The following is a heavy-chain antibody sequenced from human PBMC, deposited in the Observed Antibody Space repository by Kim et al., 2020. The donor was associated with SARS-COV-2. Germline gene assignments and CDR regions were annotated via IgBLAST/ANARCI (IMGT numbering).Heavy chain of an antibody. CDR2: IYPGDSDT. V-gene: IGHV5-51*01. Sequence: GESLKISCKGSGYSFTSYWIGWVRQMPGKGLEWMGIIYPGDSDTRYSPSFQGQVTISADKSISTAYLQWSSLKASDTAMYYCARQARYSYGDYYGMDVWGQGTTVTVS. J-gene: IGHJ6*02. D-gene: IGHD5-18*01. CDR3: ARQARYSYGDYYGMDV. CDR1: GYSFTSYW.